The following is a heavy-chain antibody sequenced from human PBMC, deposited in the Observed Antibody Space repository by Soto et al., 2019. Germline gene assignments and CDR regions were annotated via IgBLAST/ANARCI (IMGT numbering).Heavy chain of an antibody. D-gene: IGHD6-19*01. Sequence: QVQLQESGPGLVKPSETLSLTCTVSGGSVSSGSYYWSWIRQPPGKGLEWIWYSYYSGSTNYNPSLKSRVTISVDTSKNQFSLKLSSVTAADTAVYYCARGIEGWYQGRYYYGMDVWGQGTTVTVSS. V-gene: IGHV4-61*01. CDR2: SYYSGST. CDR3: ARGIEGWYQGRYYYGMDV. CDR1: GGSVSSGSYY. J-gene: IGHJ6*02.